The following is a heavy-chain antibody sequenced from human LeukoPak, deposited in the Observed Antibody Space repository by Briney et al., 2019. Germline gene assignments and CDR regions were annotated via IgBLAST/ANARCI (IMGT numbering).Heavy chain of an antibody. CDR3: ARSLQQLVGSNVGYWYFDL. J-gene: IGHJ2*01. CDR1: GYSISSGYY. D-gene: IGHD6-13*01. V-gene: IGHV4-38-2*02. Sequence: SETLSLTCTVSGYSISSGYYWGWIRQPPGKGLEWIGSIYHSGSTYYNPSLKSRVTISVDTSKNQFSLKLSSVTAADTAVYCCARSLQQLVGSNVGYWYFDLWGRGTLVTVSS. CDR2: IYHSGST.